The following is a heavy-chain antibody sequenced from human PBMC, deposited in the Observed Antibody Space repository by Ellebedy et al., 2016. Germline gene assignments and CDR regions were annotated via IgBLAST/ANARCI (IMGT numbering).Heavy chain of an antibody. J-gene: IGHJ4*02. CDR2: MNPNSGNT. Sequence: ASVKVSCKASGYTFTSYDINWVRQATGQGLEWMGWMNPNSGNTGYAQKFQGRVTMTRNTSISTAYMELSSLRSEDTAVYYCARGDYDSSGYWGDFDYWGQGTLVTVSS. V-gene: IGHV1-8*01. CDR1: GYTFTSYD. CDR3: ARGDYDSSGYWGDFDY. D-gene: IGHD3-22*01.